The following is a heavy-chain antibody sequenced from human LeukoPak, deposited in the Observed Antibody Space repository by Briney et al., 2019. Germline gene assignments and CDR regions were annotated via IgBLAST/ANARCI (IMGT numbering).Heavy chain of an antibody. CDR1: GFTFSSYA. CDR3: ARVRRKIWQYYYYYYYGMDV. J-gene: IGHJ6*02. CDR2: ISYDGSNK. D-gene: IGHD2/OR15-2a*01. Sequence: PGGSLRLSCAASGFTFSSYAMHWVRQAPGKGLEWVAVISYDGSNKYYADSVKGRFTISRDNSKNTLYLQMNSLRAEDTAVYYCARVRRKIWQYYYYYYYGMDVWGQGTTVTVSS. V-gene: IGHV3-30*04.